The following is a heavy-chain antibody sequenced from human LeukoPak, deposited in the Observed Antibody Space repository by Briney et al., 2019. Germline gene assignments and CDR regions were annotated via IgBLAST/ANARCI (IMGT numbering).Heavy chain of an antibody. V-gene: IGHV5-10-1*01. CDR1: GCSCTSYW. Sequence: GESLRISCKGAGCSCTSYWISWVRQMPGKGLEWMGRIDPSDSYTNYSPSFQGHVTISADKSISTAYLQWSSLKASDTAMYYCARGGITMVRGVNPNWFDPWGQGTLVTVSS. J-gene: IGHJ5*02. D-gene: IGHD3-10*01. CDR2: IDPSDSYT. CDR3: ARGGITMVRGVNPNWFDP.